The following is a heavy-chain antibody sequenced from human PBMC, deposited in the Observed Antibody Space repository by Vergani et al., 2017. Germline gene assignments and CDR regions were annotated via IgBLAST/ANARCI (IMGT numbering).Heavy chain of an antibody. Sequence: QVQVVQSGAAVKKSGASVKVSCKTSGYTFSNYYMHWVRPAPGQGLEWMGIINPSGGHTNYAQKFQGRVPMTRDTSTSTVYMELSSLRSEDTAIYYCARVDYGILTGYRYWGQGTLVTVSA. J-gene: IGHJ4*02. V-gene: IGHV1-46*03. CDR2: INPSGGHT. D-gene: IGHD3-9*01. CDR1: GYTFSNYY. CDR3: ARVDYGILTGYRY.